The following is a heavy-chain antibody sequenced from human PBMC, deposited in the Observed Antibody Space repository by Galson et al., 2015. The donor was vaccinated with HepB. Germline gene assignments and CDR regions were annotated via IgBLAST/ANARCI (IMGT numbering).Heavy chain of an antibody. CDR1: GFTLSTHS. CDR2: ISSSSSYI. Sequence: SLRLSCAASGFTLSTHSMNWVRQAPGKGLEWVSCISSSSSYIYYTDSVKGRFTISRDNAKNSLYLQMNSLRVEDTAVYYCARDVVPDSYYYGMDVWGQGTTVTVSS. D-gene: IGHD2-15*01. J-gene: IGHJ6*02. V-gene: IGHV3-21*01. CDR3: ARDVVPDSYYYGMDV.